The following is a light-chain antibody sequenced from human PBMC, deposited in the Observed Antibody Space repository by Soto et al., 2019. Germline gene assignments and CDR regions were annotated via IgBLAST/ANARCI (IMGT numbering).Light chain of an antibody. V-gene: IGKV3-20*01. J-gene: IGKJ4*01. CDR3: QQFASSPIT. CDR1: QTISSDY. Sequence: EIVLTQSPGTLSLSPGERATLSCRATQTISSDYLAWYQQKPGQSPRLLMSGASSRATGTPDRFSGRGSGIDFILTISRLEPEDFAVYYCQQFASSPITFGGGTKVDIK. CDR2: GAS.